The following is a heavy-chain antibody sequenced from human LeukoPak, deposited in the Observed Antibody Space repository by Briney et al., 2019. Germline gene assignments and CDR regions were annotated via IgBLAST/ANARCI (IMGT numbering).Heavy chain of an antibody. CDR1: GGSISSSSYC. V-gene: IGHV4-39*07. CDR2: IYYSGST. CDR3: ARDYFGHCSGGSCRYRYFDY. D-gene: IGHD2-15*01. J-gene: IGHJ4*02. Sequence: SETLSLTCTVSGGSISSSSYCWGWIRQPPGKGLEWIGSIYYSGSTYYNPSLKSRVTISVDTSKNQFSLKLSSVTAADTAVYYCARDYFGHCSGGSCRYRYFDYWGQGTLVTVSS.